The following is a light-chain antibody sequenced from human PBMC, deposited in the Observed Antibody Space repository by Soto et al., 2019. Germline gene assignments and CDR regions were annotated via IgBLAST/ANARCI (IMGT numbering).Light chain of an antibody. Sequence: QSVLTQPPSASGSPGQSVTISCTGTSSDVGAYNYVSWYQQHAGTAPKLVIYEVTKRPSGVPDRFSGSKSANAASLTVSGLQAEDEADYYCSSFASINTWVFGGGTKLTVL. V-gene: IGLV2-8*01. CDR3: SSFASINTWV. J-gene: IGLJ3*02. CDR2: EVT. CDR1: SSDVGAYNY.